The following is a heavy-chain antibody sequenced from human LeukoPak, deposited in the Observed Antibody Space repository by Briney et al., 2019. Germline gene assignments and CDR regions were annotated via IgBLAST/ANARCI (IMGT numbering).Heavy chain of an antibody. CDR3: ARAKREYGDLTYYFDY. J-gene: IGHJ4*02. CDR1: GGSISSYY. D-gene: IGHD4-17*01. CDR2: IYYSGST. Sequence: SSETLSLTCTVSGGSISSYYWSWIRQPPGKGLEWIGYIYYSGSTNYNPSLKSRVTISVDTSKNQFSLKLSSVTAADTAVYYCARAKREYGDLTYYFDYWGQGTLVTVSS. V-gene: IGHV4-59*01.